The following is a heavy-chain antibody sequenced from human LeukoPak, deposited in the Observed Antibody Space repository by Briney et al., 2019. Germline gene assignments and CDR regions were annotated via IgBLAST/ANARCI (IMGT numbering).Heavy chain of an antibody. Sequence: GGSLRLSCAASGFTFSSYWMHWVRHAPGKGLVWVSRINSDGSSTSYADSVKGRFTISRDNSKNTLYLQMNSLRAEDTAVYYCARKPQVPAAIGEYYFDYWGQGTLVTVSS. CDR1: GFTFSSYW. CDR3: ARKPQVPAAIGEYYFDY. V-gene: IGHV3-74*01. CDR2: INSDGSST. J-gene: IGHJ4*02. D-gene: IGHD2-2*01.